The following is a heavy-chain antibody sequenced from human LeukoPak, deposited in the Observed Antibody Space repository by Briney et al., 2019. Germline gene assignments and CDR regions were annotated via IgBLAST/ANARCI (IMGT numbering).Heavy chain of an antibody. J-gene: IGHJ4*02. V-gene: IGHV3-7*05. CDR2: IKPDGSEK. Sequence: SGGSLRLPCAASGFSFSNSWMDWVRQTPGKGLEWVANIKPDGSEKYFVDSVKGRFTISRDNANKSLYLQMNSLRVEDTAVYYCSRTLDHWGQGTLVTVSS. CDR3: SRTLDH. CDR1: GFSFSNSW.